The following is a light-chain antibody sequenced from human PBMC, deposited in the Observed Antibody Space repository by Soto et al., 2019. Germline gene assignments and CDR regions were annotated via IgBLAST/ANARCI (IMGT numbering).Light chain of an antibody. V-gene: IGLV2-14*01. Sequence: QSALTQPASVSGSPGQSITISCTGTSSDVGGFDYVSWYQQHPDKPPKLIIFEVRNRPSGVSDRFSGSKSGYTASLIISGLHAEDEADYYCSSYTSTNTLVFGGGTKLTVL. CDR1: SSDVGGFDY. J-gene: IGLJ3*02. CDR2: EVR. CDR3: SSYTSTNTLV.